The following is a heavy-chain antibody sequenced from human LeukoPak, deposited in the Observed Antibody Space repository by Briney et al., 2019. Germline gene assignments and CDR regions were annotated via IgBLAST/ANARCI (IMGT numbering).Heavy chain of an antibody. V-gene: IGHV5-10-1*01. CDR3: ARRTCSGGSCLDAFDI. D-gene: IGHD2-15*01. J-gene: IGHJ3*02. Sequence: GESLKISCKGSGYSFTNYWISWVRRMPGKGLEWMGRIDPSDSYTNYSPSFQGHVTISADKSISTAYLQWSSLKASDTAMYYCARRTCSGGSCLDAFDIWGQGTMVTVSS. CDR1: GYSFTNYW. CDR2: IDPSDSYT.